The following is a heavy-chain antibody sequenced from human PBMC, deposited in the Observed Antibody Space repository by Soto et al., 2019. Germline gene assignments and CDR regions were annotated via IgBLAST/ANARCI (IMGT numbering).Heavy chain of an antibody. CDR2: IYHTGTT. CDR3: AGRVGWLRSTGGFDL. Sequence: QMQLQESGPGLVKPSETLSLTCIVSGGSISNSSYHWGWIRQPPGKGLEWIGRIYHTGTTYYNPSLKSRVTMSLDTSNNQLSLKMTSVAASDTAFYYCAGRVGWLRSTGGFDLWGRVTLGTVSS. CDR1: GGSISNSSYH. V-gene: IGHV4-39*01. J-gene: IGHJ5*02. D-gene: IGHD3-16*01.